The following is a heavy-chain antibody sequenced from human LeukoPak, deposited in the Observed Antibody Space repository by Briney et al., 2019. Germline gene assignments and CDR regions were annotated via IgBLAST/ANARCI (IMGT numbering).Heavy chain of an antibody. V-gene: IGHV4-39*07. D-gene: IGHD3-10*01. CDR2: IYYSGST. CDR1: GGSISSSSYY. CDR3: ARDGRLWFGEGGVWFDP. Sequence: SETLSLTCTVSGGSISSSSYYWGWIRQPPGKGLEWIGSIYYSGSTYYNPSLKSRVTISVDTSKNQFSLKLSSVTAADTAVYYCARDGRLWFGEGGVWFDPWGQGTLVTVSS. J-gene: IGHJ5*02.